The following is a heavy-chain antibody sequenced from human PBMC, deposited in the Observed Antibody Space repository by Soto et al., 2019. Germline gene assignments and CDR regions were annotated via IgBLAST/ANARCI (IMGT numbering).Heavy chain of an antibody. D-gene: IGHD2-15*01. CDR3: ARRPWDDCSGGSCYSPFDY. CDR1: GGSISSSSYY. CDR2: IYYSGST. J-gene: IGHJ4*02. Sequence: SETLSLTCTVSGGSISSSSYYRGWIRQPPGKGLEWIGSIYYSGSTYYNPSLKSRVTISVDTSKNQFSLKLSSVTAADTAVYYCARRPWDDCSGGSCYSPFDYWGQGTLVTVSS. V-gene: IGHV4-39*01.